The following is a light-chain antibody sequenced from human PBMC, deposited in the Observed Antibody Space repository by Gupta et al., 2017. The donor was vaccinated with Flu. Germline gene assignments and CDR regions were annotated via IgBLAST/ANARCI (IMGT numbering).Light chain of an antibody. CDR3: QQYYATASWT. Sequence: DIVMTQSPDSLAVSLGERATINCRSSRSVLYNSNNKNYLAWYQQKPGQPPKLLIYWASTRESGVPDRFSGSGSGTDFTLTISSLQAEDVAFYYCQQYYATASWTFGQRTKVEIK. V-gene: IGKV4-1*01. J-gene: IGKJ1*01. CDR2: WAS. CDR1: RSVLYNSNNKNY.